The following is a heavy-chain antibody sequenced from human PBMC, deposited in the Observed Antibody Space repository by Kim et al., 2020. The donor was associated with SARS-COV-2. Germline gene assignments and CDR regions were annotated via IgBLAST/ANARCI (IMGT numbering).Heavy chain of an antibody. V-gene: IGHV6-1*01. Sequence: NDYAVSVKSSITSNPDTSKNQFSLQLNAVTPEDTAVYYCARKSLGRPFDYWGQGTLVTVSS. J-gene: IGHJ4*02. CDR2: N. CDR3: ARKSLGRPFDY. D-gene: IGHD7-27*01.